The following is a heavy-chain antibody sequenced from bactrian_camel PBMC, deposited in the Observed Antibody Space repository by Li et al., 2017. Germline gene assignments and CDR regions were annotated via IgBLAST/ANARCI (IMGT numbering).Heavy chain of an antibody. Sequence: HVQLVESGGGLVQPGGSLGLSCAASGYTVSSNCMAWFRQAPGRERERVAAIGSDGETNYDDPVKGRFTISQDNAKNTLYLQMNNLQPDDTAMYYCAAVSAPAEGRCAYYAHRYYTDWGQGTQVTVSS. CDR2: IGSDGET. D-gene: IGHD2*01. CDR3: AAVSAPAEGRCAYYAHRYYTD. J-gene: IGHJ4*01. CDR1: GYTVSSNC. V-gene: IGHV3S53*01.